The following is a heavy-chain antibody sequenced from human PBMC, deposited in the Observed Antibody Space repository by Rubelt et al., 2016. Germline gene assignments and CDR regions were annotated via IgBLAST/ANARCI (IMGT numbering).Heavy chain of an antibody. Sequence: GLVKPSETLSLTCTVSGGSISSYYWSWIRQPPGKGLEWIGYIYYSGSTNYNPSLKSRVTISVDTSKNQFSLKLSSVTAADTAVDYCARADSYSSGWRHWYFDLWGRGTLVTVSS. J-gene: IGHJ2*01. CDR1: GGSISSYY. V-gene: IGHV4-59*01. D-gene: IGHD6-19*01. CDR3: ARADSYSSGWRHWYFDL. CDR2: IYYSGST.